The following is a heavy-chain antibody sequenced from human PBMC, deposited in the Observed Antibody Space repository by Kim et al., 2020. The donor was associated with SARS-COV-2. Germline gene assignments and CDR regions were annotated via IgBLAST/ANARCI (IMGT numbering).Heavy chain of an antibody. V-gene: IGHV4-59*13. CDR2: INYSGST. CDR3: ARGRSRLDS. CDR1: GGSMSGYL. Sequence: SETLSLTCTVSGGSMSGYLWSWIRQPPGKGLEWIGNINYSGSTNYNPSLKSRVTISVDTSKNQFCLNLSSVTGADTAVYHCARGRSRLDSWGQGTLVTVSS. J-gene: IGHJ5*01.